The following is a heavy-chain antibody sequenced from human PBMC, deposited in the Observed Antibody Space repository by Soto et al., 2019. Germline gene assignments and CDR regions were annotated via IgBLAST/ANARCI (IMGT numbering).Heavy chain of an antibody. V-gene: IGHV1-2*04. CDR1: GYTFTGYY. CDR3: ARGGGLNYYYYLDV. CDR2: INPNSGET. J-gene: IGHJ6*03. Sequence: QVQLVQSGAEVKKPGASVKVSCKASGYTFTGYYMHWMRQAPGQGLEWMGWINPNSGETDYAQKFQGWGTMTRDMSISTAYMELSRLKSNDTAVYYCARGGGLNYYYYLDVWGKGTTVTVSS.